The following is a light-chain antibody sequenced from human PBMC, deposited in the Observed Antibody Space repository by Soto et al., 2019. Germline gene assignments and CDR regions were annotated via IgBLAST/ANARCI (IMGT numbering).Light chain of an antibody. Sequence: QSVLTQPASVSGSPGQSITISCTGTSSDVGAYYSVSWYQHHPGKAPKLIIYGVTNRPSGVSNRFSGSKSGNTASLTISGLQAEDEADYPCSSYTSGSSHYVFG. J-gene: IGLJ1*01. V-gene: IGLV2-14*01. CDR2: GVT. CDR3: SSYTSGSSHYV. CDR1: SSDVGAYYS.